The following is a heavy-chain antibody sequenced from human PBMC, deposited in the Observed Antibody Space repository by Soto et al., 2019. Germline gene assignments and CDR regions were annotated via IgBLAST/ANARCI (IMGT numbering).Heavy chain of an antibody. J-gene: IGHJ4*02. CDR2: IYYTGRT. D-gene: IGHD1-1*01. Sequence: QVSLQQSGPGLVKPSETLSLTCTVPGDSMNSYYWSWIRQSPGKGLEWLGYIYYTGRTKYNPSFKSPLTISLDKSKSQFSLSLTSVTAADTAVYFCARWGGRDKVSGAAYIWTLDYWGQGTRVTVS. CDR3: ARWGGRDKVSGAAYIWTLDY. V-gene: IGHV4-59*01. CDR1: GDSMNSYY.